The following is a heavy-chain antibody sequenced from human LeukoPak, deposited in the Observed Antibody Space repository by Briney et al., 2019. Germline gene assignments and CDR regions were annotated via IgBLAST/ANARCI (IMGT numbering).Heavy chain of an antibody. D-gene: IGHD3-10*01. CDR3: ARANSGRIHLQKYYYGMDV. Sequence: GASVTVSCTASGGSFSSYAIIWVRQAPGQGLEWMGWIIPIFGTANYAQKFQGRVTITADESTSTAYMELSSLRSEDTAVYYCARANSGRIHLQKYYYGMDVWGQGTTVTVSS. CDR1: GGSFSSYA. V-gene: IGHV1-69*13. CDR2: IIPIFGTA. J-gene: IGHJ6*02.